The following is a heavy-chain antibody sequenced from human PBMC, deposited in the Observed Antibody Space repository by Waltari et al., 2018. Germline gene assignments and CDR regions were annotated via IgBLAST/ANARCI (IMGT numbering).Heavy chain of an antibody. Sequence: QVQLVQSGAEVKKPGASVKVSCKASGYTFTSYDINWVRQATGQGLEWMGWMNPNRGNTGYAQKFQGRVTMTRNTSISTAYMELSSLRSEDTAVYYCASRYYDSSGYYPFDYWGQGTLVTVSS. D-gene: IGHD3-22*01. CDR2: MNPNRGNT. V-gene: IGHV1-8*01. J-gene: IGHJ4*02. CDR3: ASRYYDSSGYYPFDY. CDR1: GYTFTSYD.